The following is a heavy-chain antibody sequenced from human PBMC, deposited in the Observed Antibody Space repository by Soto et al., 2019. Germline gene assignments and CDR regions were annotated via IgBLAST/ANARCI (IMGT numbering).Heavy chain of an antibody. D-gene: IGHD2-2*01. CDR3: ARYCSSTTRRSFDY. V-gene: IGHV3-53*01. CDR1: GFPVRSDF. Sequence: GGSLRLSCAVSGFPVRSDFMGWVLQVPGQWLEWVSLLYSFGDTYYIDSLKGLCTVSRDNSKNTVLRQMDSLRVHDTAVYYCARYCSSTTRRSFDYWGQGTRVTVSS. CDR2: LYSFGDT. J-gene: IGHJ4*02.